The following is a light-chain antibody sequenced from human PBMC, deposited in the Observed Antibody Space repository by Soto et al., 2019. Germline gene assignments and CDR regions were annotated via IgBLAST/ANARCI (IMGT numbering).Light chain of an antibody. CDR1: SSTVGGFNV. Sequence: QSVLTQPASVSGSPGQSITISCTGTSSTVGGFNVVSWYQQHPGKAPKVIIYEGIKRASGVSNRFSGSNSGSTASLTISGLQAEDEADYYCCSYVGATTYVFGTGTKVTVL. CDR2: EGI. J-gene: IGLJ1*01. CDR3: CSYVGATTYV. V-gene: IGLV2-23*01.